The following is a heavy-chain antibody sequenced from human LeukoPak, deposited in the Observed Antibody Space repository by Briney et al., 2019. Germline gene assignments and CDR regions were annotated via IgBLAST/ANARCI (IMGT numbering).Heavy chain of an antibody. CDR1: GGSISSYY. Sequence: SETLSLTCTVSGGSISSYYWSWIRQPPGKGLEWIGYIYYSGSTNYNPSLKSRVTISVDTSKNQFSLKLSSVTAADTAVYFCARQSWDLYYYFEYWGQGTLVTVSS. D-gene: IGHD1-26*01. J-gene: IGHJ4*02. V-gene: IGHV4-59*08. CDR3: ARQSWDLYYYFEY. CDR2: IYYSGST.